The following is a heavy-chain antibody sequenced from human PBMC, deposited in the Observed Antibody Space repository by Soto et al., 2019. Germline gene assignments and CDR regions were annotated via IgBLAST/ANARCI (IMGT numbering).Heavy chain of an antibody. CDR1: GGSISSSNW. J-gene: IGHJ6*02. D-gene: IGHD1-26*01. CDR2: IYHSGST. Sequence: SETLSLTCAVSGGSISSSNWWSWVRQPPGKGLEWIGEIYHSGSTNYNPSLKSRVTISVDKSKNQFSLKLSSVTAADTAVYYCARTGATIGYYYGMDVWGQGTTVTVSS. V-gene: IGHV4-4*02. CDR3: ARTGATIGYYYGMDV.